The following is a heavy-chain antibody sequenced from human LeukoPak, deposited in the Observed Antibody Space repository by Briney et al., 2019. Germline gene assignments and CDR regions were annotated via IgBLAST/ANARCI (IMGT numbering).Heavy chain of an antibody. V-gene: IGHV3-48*03. D-gene: IGHD3-3*01. Sequence: PGGSLRLSCAAPGLTFSSHEINWVRQAPGKGLEWVSYISSSGTTIYYADSVKGRFTISRDNAKNSVYLQMNSLRAEDTAVYYCASSFLILDYWGQGTLVIVSS. CDR2: ISSSGTTI. J-gene: IGHJ4*02. CDR3: ASSFLILDY. CDR1: GLTFSSHE.